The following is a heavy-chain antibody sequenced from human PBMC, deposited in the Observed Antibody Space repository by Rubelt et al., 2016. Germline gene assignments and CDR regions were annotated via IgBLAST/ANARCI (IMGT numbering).Heavy chain of an antibody. J-gene: IGHJ4*02. Sequence: QVQLVQSGAEVKKPGSSVKVSCKASGGTFSSYAISWVRQAPGQGLEWMGGINPNSGGTNYAQKFQGRVTMTRDTSISTAYMELSRLRSDDTAVYYCARDRGGYYFDYWGQGTLVTVSS. V-gene: IGHV1-2*02. D-gene: IGHD2-15*01. CDR3: ARDRGGYYFDY. CDR2: INPNSGGT. CDR1: GGTFSSYA.